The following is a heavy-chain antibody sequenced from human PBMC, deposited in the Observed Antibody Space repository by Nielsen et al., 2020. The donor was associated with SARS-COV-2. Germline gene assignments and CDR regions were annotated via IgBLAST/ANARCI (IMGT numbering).Heavy chain of an antibody. CDR1: GFTFSSYS. CDR3: ARTGDRLLGPYGMDV. Sequence: GGSLRLSCAASGFTFSSYSMNWVRQAPGKGLEWVSYISSSSSTIYYADSVKGRFTISRDNAKNSLYLQMNSLRDEDTAVYYCARTGDRLLGPYGMDVWGQGTTVTVSS. CDR2: ISSSSSTI. V-gene: IGHV3-48*02. J-gene: IGHJ6*02. D-gene: IGHD3-16*01.